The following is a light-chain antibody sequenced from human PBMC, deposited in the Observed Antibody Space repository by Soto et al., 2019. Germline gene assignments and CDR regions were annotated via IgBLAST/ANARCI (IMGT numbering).Light chain of an antibody. CDR3: HQYGGSTPGYT. V-gene: IGKV3-20*01. Sequence: EIVLTQSPGTLFLSPGERATLSCRASQSVSSSFLAWYQQKPGQAPRLLIYGASSRATGIPDRFSGSGSGTDFTLTISRLEPEDFAVYYCHQYGGSTPGYTFGQGTNLEIK. CDR2: GAS. CDR1: QSVSSSF. J-gene: IGKJ2*01.